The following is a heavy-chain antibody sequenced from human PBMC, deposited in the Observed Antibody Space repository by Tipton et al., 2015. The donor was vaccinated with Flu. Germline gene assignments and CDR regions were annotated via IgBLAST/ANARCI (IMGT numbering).Heavy chain of an antibody. D-gene: IGHD2-21*01. CDR3: ARGPTYCGGGCYYYFDS. CDR1: GINFKNYW. CDR2: ISSGGDRT. V-gene: IGHV3-21*01. Sequence: GSLRLSCVVSGINFKNYWLSWARQAPGKGLEGVSGISSGGDRTFYADSVRGRFTISRDNAKKSLYLQVNSLRAEDTAVYYCARGPTYCGGGCYYYFDSWGQGSLVTVSS. J-gene: IGHJ4*02.